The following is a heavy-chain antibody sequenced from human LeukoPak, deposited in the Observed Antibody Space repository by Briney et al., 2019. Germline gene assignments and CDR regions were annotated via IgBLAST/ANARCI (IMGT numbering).Heavy chain of an antibody. CDR2: INHSGST. J-gene: IGHJ4*02. V-gene: IGHV4-34*01. Sequence: SETLSLTCAVYGGSLGTYYWSWIRQPPGKGLEWIGEINHSGSTNYNPSLKSRVTISVDTSKNQSSLKLSSVTAADTAVYYCARVYRATLDYWGQGTLVTVSS. D-gene: IGHD5-12*01. CDR3: ARVYRATLDY. CDR1: GGSLGTYY.